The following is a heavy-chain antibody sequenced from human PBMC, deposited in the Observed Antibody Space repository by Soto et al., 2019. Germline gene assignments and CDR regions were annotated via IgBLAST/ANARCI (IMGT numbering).Heavy chain of an antibody. CDR1: GFILSEYA. CDR3: TTDPTHIVAQGNYYYYGMDV. D-gene: IGHD2-21*01. J-gene: IGHJ6*02. V-gene: IGHV3-15*01. CDR2: IKSKTDGGTT. Sequence: GGSLRLSCTASGFILSEYAMNWVRHTPGAGLEWVGRIKSKTDGGTTDYAAPVKGRFTISRDDSKNTLYLQMNSLKTEDTAVYYCTTDPTHIVAQGNYYYYGMDVWGQGTTVTVSS.